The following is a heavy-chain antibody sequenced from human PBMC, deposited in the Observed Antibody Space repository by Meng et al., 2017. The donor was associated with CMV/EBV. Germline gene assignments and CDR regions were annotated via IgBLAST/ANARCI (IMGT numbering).Heavy chain of an antibody. D-gene: IGHD3-10*01. J-gene: IGHJ4*02. CDR2: IYYIATT. CDR1: GGSVTTNNYY. CDR3: ARSPPKILFGELYFDT. Sequence: SETLSLTCSVSGGSVTTNNYYWSWLRQSPGKGLEWNGYIYYIATTSYNPSLKSRVTISVDTSKTQFSLTLSAVTAADTAVYYCARSPPKILFGELYFDTWGRGALVTVSS. V-gene: IGHV4-61*01.